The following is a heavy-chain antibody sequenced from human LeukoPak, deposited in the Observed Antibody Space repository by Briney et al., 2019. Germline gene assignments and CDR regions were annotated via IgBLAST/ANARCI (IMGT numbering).Heavy chain of an antibody. CDR3: AKEGRRGHHGSGSYFAFDP. J-gene: IGHJ5*02. CDR1: GDSISTYY. Sequence: PPDTLSLTCTVSGDSISTYYWSWIRQPAGKGLEWIGRIYGSGTTKYNPSLKSRVTMSVDTSKNQLSLKVTSLSAADTAVYYCAKEGRRGHHGSGSYFAFDPWGQGTLVIVSS. CDR2: IYGSGTT. V-gene: IGHV4-4*07. D-gene: IGHD3-10*01.